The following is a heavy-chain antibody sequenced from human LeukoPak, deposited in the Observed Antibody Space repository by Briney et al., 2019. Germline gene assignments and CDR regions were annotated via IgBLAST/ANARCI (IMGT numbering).Heavy chain of an antibody. CDR1: DFTFDFYW. Sequence: PGGSLRLSCVASDFTFDFYWMTWVRQAPGKGLGWVANIKQDGSKKSYVDSVKGRFTISRDNAKNSLYLQMNSLRAEDTAIYYCTRVGYIDEGIDYWGQGTLVTVSS. CDR3: TRVGYIDEGIDY. D-gene: IGHD5-24*01. V-gene: IGHV3-7*04. J-gene: IGHJ4*02. CDR2: IKQDGSKK.